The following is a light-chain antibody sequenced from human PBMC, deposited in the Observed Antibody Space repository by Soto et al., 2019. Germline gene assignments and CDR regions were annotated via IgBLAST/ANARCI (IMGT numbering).Light chain of an antibody. J-gene: IGKJ1*01. CDR2: GAS. V-gene: IGKV3-15*01. Sequence: EIVLTQSPATLSVSPGERATLSCRASQSISSNVAWYQQKPGQAPRLLIYGASTRATGIPARFGGSGSGTQFTLPISSLQSEDFAVYYCQQYNNWRTFGQGTKVEV. CDR3: QQYNNWRT. CDR1: QSISSN.